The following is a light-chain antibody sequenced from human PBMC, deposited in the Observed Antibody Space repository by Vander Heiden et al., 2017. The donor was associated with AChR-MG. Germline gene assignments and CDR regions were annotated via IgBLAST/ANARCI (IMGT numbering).Light chain of an antibody. CDR1: EGIINY. J-gene: IGKJ1*01. CDR2: AAS. Sequence: DIQLTQSPSSLSASVGDRVTITCRASEGIINYLAWYQQKPGQPPMLLIYAASTLQSGVPSRFSGSGSGTDFTLTINGLQPEDVATYYCQKYNSALWTFGQRTKVEIK. V-gene: IGKV1-27*01. CDR3: QKYNSALWT.